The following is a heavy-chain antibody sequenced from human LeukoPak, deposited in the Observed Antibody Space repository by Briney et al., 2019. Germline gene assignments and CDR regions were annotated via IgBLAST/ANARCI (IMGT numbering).Heavy chain of an antibody. V-gene: IGHV1-18*03. Sequence: ASVKVSCKASGYSFTSFGITWVRQAPGQRLEWMGWISVYNGNTNYAQKVQGRVTMTTDTSTSTAYMELRSLRSDDMAVYYCARADYSNYGVGHYYYYMDVWGKGTTVIVSS. CDR2: ISVYNGNT. D-gene: IGHD4-11*01. J-gene: IGHJ6*03. CDR3: ARADYSNYGVGHYYYYMDV. CDR1: GYSFTSFG.